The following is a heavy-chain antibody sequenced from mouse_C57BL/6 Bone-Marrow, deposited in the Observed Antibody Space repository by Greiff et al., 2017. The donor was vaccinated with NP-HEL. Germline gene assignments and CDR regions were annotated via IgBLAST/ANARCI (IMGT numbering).Heavy chain of an antibody. Sequence: QVQLQQPGAELVKPGASVKLSCKASGYTFTSSWMHWVKQRPGQGLEWIGMIHPNSGSTNYNEKFKSKATLTVDKSSSTAYMQLSSLTSEDSAVYYCARYGASYAMDYWGQGTSVTVSS. J-gene: IGHJ4*01. CDR3: ARYGASYAMDY. CDR2: IHPNSGST. D-gene: IGHD1-1*01. V-gene: IGHV1-64*01. CDR1: GYTFTSSW.